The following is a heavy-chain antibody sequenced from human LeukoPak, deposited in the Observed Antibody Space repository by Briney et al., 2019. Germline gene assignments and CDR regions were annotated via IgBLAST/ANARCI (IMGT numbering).Heavy chain of an antibody. J-gene: IGHJ4*02. CDR1: GGTFSSYA. V-gene: IGHV1-69*05. D-gene: IGHD4-17*01. Sequence: ASVEVSCKASGGTFSSYAISWVRQAPGQGLEWMGRIIPIFGTANYAQKFQGRVTITTDESTSTAYMELSSLRSEDTAVYYCARDPFPYGDYLDDYWGQGTLVTVSS. CDR3: ARDPFPYGDYLDDY. CDR2: IIPIFGTA.